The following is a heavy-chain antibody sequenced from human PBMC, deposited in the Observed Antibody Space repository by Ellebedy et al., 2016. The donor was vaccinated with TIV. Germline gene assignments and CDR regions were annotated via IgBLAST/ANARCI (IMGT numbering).Heavy chain of an antibody. Sequence: MPSETLSLTCTVSSDSISSGGSYWGWLRQPPGQGLEWIGSVYYTGYTNYKPSLKSRVSISVDTSKNQFSLKLRFVTAADTAVYYCARHSYVVVVPAARFPDFDFWGQGTLVTVSS. J-gene: IGHJ4*02. CDR2: VYYTGYT. V-gene: IGHV4-39*01. D-gene: IGHD2-2*01. CDR1: SDSISSGGSY. CDR3: ARHSYVVVVPAARFPDFDF.